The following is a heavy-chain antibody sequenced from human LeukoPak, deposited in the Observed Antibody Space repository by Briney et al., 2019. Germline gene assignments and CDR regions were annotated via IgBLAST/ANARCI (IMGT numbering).Heavy chain of an antibody. Sequence: SETLSLTCAVCGGSISTYCWSWIRQSPGKGLEWIGYVYYTGGTNYNPSLKSRVTISVDTSKNQFSLKLSTVTAADTAVYYCARGGYTGYDHFVYWGQRALVTVSS. CDR3: ARGGYTGYDHFVY. J-gene: IGHJ4*02. V-gene: IGHV4-59*01. CDR1: GGSISTYC. D-gene: IGHD5-12*01. CDR2: VYYTGGT.